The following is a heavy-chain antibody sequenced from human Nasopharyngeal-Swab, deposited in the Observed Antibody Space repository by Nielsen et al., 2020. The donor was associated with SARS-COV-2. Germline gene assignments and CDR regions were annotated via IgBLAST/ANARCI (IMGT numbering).Heavy chain of an antibody. CDR3: ARDSSKILWTNSFRPAYYMDV. Sequence: ASVKVSCKASGYTFTSYAMNWVRQAPGQGLEWMGWINTNTGNPTYAQGLTGRFVFSLDTSVSTAYLQISSLKAEDTAVYYCARDSSKILWTNSFRPAYYMDVWGKGTTVTVSS. J-gene: IGHJ6*03. CDR1: GYTFTSYA. D-gene: IGHD2-21*01. V-gene: IGHV7-4-1*02. CDR2: INTNTGNP.